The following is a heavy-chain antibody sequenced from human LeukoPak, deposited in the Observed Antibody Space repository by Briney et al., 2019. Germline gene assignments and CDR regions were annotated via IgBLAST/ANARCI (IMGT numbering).Heavy chain of an antibody. V-gene: IGHV1-24*01. CDR3: TMSDRYRGQPFDY. D-gene: IGHD4-11*01. CDR2: FDPEDEKA. CDR1: GHTLTEAC. J-gene: IGHJ4*02. Sequence: ASVKVSCKVSGHTLTEACIHWVRQAPGKGLEWMGSFDPEDEKAVFSRDFQGRITMTEDAATDTAYMDLSSLGSQDTAFYYCTMSDRYRGQPFDYWGQGTLVTVSS.